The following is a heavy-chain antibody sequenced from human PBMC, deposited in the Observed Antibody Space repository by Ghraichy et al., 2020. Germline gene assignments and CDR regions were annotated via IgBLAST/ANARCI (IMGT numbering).Heavy chain of an antibody. Sequence: GGSLRLSCAASGFTFSTYSMNWVRQAPGKGLEWVSSISRSDSYIYYADSLKGRFTISRDNAKNSLYLQMNSLRAEDTAVYYCARAKIVAPGHEVFDYWGQGTPVSVSS. CDR3: ARAKIVAPGHEVFDY. CDR1: GFTFSTYS. CDR2: ISRSDSYI. J-gene: IGHJ4*02. D-gene: IGHD3-22*01. V-gene: IGHV3-21*01.